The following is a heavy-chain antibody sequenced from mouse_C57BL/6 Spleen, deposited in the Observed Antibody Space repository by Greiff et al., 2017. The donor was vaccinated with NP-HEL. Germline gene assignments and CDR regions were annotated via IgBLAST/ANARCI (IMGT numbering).Heavy chain of an antibody. V-gene: IGHV1-82*01. Sequence: LVESGPELVKPGASVKISCKASGYAFSSSWMNWVKQRPGKGLEWIGRIYPGDGDTNYNGKFKGKATLTADKSSSTAYMQLSSLTSEDSAVYFCARRGTTRDYAMDYWGQGTSVTVSS. D-gene: IGHD1-1*01. CDR2: IYPGDGDT. CDR1: GYAFSSSW. J-gene: IGHJ4*01. CDR3: ARRGTTRDYAMDY.